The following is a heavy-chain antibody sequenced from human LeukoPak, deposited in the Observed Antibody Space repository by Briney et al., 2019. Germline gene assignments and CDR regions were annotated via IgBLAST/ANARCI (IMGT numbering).Heavy chain of an antibody. Sequence: GGSLRLSCAVSGFTFSDYSMNWVRQAPGKGLEWVSSISSTSNYIFYADLVKGRFTISRDDAKNSLYLQMNSLRAEDTAIYYCARDYVVAFDSWGQGTLVTVSS. J-gene: IGHJ4*02. V-gene: IGHV3-21*01. CDR3: ARDYVVAFDS. CDR1: GFTFSDYS. D-gene: IGHD2-15*01. CDR2: ISSTSNYI.